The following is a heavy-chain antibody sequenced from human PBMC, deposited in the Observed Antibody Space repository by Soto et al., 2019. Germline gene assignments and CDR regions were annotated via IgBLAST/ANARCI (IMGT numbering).Heavy chain of an antibody. CDR2: INHSGST. D-gene: IGHD4-17*01. Sequence: SETLSLTCAVYGGSFSGYYWSWIRQPPGKGLEWIGEINHSGSTNYNPSLKSRVTISVDTSKNQFSLKLSSVTAADTAVYYCARXWGTTVTYYYYYYGMDVWGQGTTVTVSS. CDR3: ARXWGTTVTYYYYYYGMDV. CDR1: GGSFSGYY. J-gene: IGHJ6*02. V-gene: IGHV4-34*01.